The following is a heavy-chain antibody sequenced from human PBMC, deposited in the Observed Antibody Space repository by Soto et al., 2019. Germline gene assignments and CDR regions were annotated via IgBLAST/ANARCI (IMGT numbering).Heavy chain of an antibody. CDR2: ISAYNGNT. V-gene: IGHV1-18*01. D-gene: IGHD6-25*01. Sequence: ASVKVSCEASGYTFTSYGISCVRQAPGQGLEWMGWISAYNGNTNYAQKLQGRVTMTTDTSTSTAYMELRSLRSDDTAVYYCARDQPIQGAAINYGMDVWGQGTTVTVSS. J-gene: IGHJ6*02. CDR1: GYTFTSYG. CDR3: ARDQPIQGAAINYGMDV.